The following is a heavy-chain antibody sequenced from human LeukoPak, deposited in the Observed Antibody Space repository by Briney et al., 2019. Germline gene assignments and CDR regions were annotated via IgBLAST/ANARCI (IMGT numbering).Heavy chain of an antibody. CDR2: INQDGSGT. CDR3: ARLGYSAYETYYFDY. D-gene: IGHD5-12*01. V-gene: IGHV3-7*04. Sequence: GGSLRLFCAASGFTFSRYWMSWVRQAPGKGLEWVAHINQDGSGTYYVDSVKGRFTISRDNARNSLFLQMNSLRVEDTAVYYCARLGYSAYETYYFDYWGQGSLVTVSS. J-gene: IGHJ4*02. CDR1: GFTFSRYW.